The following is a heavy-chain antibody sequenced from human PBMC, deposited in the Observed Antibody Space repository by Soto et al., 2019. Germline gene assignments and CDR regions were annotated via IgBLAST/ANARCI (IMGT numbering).Heavy chain of an antibody. CDR3: AKGHVAGSQSTFHS. CDR2: ISSDGSDT. Sequence: QVQVVESGGGVVQPGGSLRLSCGAPGFILNGFGVHWVGQAPGKGPEWVGAISSDGSDTSYGDSVRGRFVVSRDNSKDTVFLQMNSLRGDDTAVYYCAKGHVAGSQSTFHSWGQGTVVTVSS. V-gene: IGHV3-30*18. J-gene: IGHJ3*02. CDR1: GFILNGFG. D-gene: IGHD6-19*01.